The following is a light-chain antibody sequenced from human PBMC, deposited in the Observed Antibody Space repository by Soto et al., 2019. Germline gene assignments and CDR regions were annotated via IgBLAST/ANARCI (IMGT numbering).Light chain of an antibody. Sequence: EIVMTQSPATLSVSPGERATLSCRASQSVSSNLAWYQQKPGQAPRLLIYGASTRATGIPARFSGSGSGTEFTLTIGSLQSEDFAVYHCQQYHDWPRTFGQGTKVEIK. CDR1: QSVSSN. V-gene: IGKV3-15*01. CDR2: GAS. J-gene: IGKJ1*01. CDR3: QQYHDWPRT.